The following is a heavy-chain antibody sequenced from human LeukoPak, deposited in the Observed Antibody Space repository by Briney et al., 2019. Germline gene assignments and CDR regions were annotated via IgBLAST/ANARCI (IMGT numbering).Heavy chain of an antibody. CDR1: GFTFSSYS. J-gene: IGHJ4*02. V-gene: IGHV3-23*01. CDR3: ATTADYWGSYG. CDR2: ISGSGGST. D-gene: IGHD7-27*01. Sequence: QSGGSLRLSCAASGFTFSSYSMNWVRQAPGKGLEWVSGISGSGGSTYYADSVKGRFTISRDNSKNTLYLQMNSLRAEDTAVYYCATTADYWGSYGWGQGTLVTVSS.